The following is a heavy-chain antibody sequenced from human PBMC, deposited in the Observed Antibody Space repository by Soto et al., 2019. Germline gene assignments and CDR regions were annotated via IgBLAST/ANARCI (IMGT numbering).Heavy chain of an antibody. CDR1: GFTFSSYA. V-gene: IGHV3-23*01. D-gene: IGHD1-1*01. Sequence: GGSLRLSCAASGFTFSSYAMNWVRQAPGMGLEWVSLIGGSGGSSYFAASVRGRFTISRDNSKNILYLQMNSLRVEDTAIYYCAKDAGRSGTDYFDYWGQGTLVTVSS. J-gene: IGHJ4*02. CDR3: AKDAGRSGTDYFDY. CDR2: IGGSGGSS.